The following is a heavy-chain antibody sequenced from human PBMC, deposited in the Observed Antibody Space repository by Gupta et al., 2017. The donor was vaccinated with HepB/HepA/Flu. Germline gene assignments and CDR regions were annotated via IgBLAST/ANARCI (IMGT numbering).Heavy chain of an antibody. J-gene: IGHJ4*02. CDR2: IYHRGST. V-gene: IGHV4-4*02. CDR3: ATFSRSDWDFEY. Sequence: QVQLQESGPGLVKPSGTLSLTCAVSGGSISTNNWWSWVRQPPGKGLEWIGEIYHRGSTNYNPSLKSRVTISLDKSNNQFSLKLSSVTAADTAIYYCATFSRSDWDFEYWGQGTLVTVSS. CDR1: GGSISTNNW. D-gene: IGHD6-19*01.